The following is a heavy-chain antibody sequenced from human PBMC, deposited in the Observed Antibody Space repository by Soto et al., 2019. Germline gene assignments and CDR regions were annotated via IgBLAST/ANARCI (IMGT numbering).Heavy chain of an antibody. CDR1: GGSISSSSYY. V-gene: IGHV4-39*01. CDR2: IYYSGST. D-gene: IGHD6-25*01. J-gene: IGHJ3*02. Sequence: SSETLSLTCTVSGGSISSSSYYWGWIRQPPGKGLEWIGSIYYSGSTYYNPSLKSRVTISVDTSKNQFSLKLSSVTAADTAVYYCARVGYSSGHDAFDIWGQGTTVTVSS. CDR3: ARVGYSSGHDAFDI.